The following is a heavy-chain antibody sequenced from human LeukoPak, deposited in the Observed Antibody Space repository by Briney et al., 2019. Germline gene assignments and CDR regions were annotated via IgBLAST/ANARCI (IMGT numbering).Heavy chain of an antibody. Sequence: GGSLRLSCAASGFTFSSYAMSWVRQAPGKGLEWVAAVSASGGTTHHADSVKGRFTISRDNSKNTLYLQMNSLRAEDTAVYYCAKLYGSGTYYNLFDYWGQGTLVTVSS. D-gene: IGHD3-10*01. V-gene: IGHV3-23*01. J-gene: IGHJ4*02. CDR3: AKLYGSGTYYNLFDY. CDR1: GFTFSSYA. CDR2: VSASGGTT.